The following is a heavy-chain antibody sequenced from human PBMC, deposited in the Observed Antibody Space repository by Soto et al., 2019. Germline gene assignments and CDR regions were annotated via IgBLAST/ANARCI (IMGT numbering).Heavy chain of an antibody. CDR3: TRDGGYSSSSGLLSY. V-gene: IGHV1-2*02. D-gene: IGHD6-6*01. CDR1: GYSFTAYY. CDR2: MNPNSGDS. J-gene: IGHJ4*02. Sequence: QVQLMQSGAEVRKPGASVKVSCKATGYSFTAYYTHWVRQATGQGLEWLGWMNPNSGDSNYAQQFQGRVTMTRDTSISTAYMELRRLTFDDTAVYYCTRDGGYSSSSGLLSYWGQGTLVTVSS.